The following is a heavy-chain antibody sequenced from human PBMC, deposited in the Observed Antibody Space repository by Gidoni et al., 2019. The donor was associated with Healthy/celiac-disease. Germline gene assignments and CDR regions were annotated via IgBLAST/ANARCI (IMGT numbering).Heavy chain of an antibody. CDR3: ARDGGPGGTGDFDY. J-gene: IGHJ4*02. Sequence: EVQLVESGGGLVKPGGSLRLSCAASGFTFSSYSMNWVRQAPGKGLEWVSSISSSSSYIYYADSVKGRFTISRDNAKNSLYLQMNSLRAEDTAVYYCARDGGPGGTGDFDYWGQGTLVTVSS. CDR2: ISSSSSYI. V-gene: IGHV3-21*01. CDR1: GFTFSSYS. D-gene: IGHD3-16*01.